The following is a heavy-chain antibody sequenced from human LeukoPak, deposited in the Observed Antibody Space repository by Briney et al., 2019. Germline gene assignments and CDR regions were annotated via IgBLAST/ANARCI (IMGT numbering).Heavy chain of an antibody. V-gene: IGHV3-7*01. CDR1: GFTLSSYW. CDR3: ARDRGYSGDDYRYYYGMDV. CDR2: IKEDGSEK. D-gene: IGHD5-12*01. Sequence: GGSLRLSCAASGFTLSSYWMTWVHQAPGKGLEWVANIKEDGSEKYYVDSVKGRFAISRDNGKNSLYLQMNTLRAEDTAVYYCARDRGYSGDDYRYYYGMDVWGQGTTVTVSS. J-gene: IGHJ6*02.